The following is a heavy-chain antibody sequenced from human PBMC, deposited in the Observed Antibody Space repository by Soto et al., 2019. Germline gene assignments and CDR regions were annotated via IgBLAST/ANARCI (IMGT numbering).Heavy chain of an antibody. D-gene: IGHD2-15*01. V-gene: IGHV4-31*03. J-gene: IGHJ4*02. CDR3: AREVAATTHFDY. CDR2: VYYGLST. Sequence: QVQLQESGPGLVKPSQTLSLTCTVSGASISSDGHYWSWIRQHPGKGLEWIGYVYYGLSTYYNPSLKSRVTISIDTSKNQFSLKLSSVTAADTAVYYCAREVAATTHFDYWGQGTPVTVSS. CDR1: GASISSDGHY.